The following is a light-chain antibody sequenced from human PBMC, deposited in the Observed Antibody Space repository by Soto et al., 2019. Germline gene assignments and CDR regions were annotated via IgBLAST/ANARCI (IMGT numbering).Light chain of an antibody. CDR2: DNN. V-gene: IGLV1-51*01. Sequence: QSVLTQPPSVSAAPGQKVTISCSGSSSNIGNNYISWYQHLPGTAPQLLIYDNNKRPSGIPDRFSGSKSGTSATLGITGLQTGGEAYYYCGTWDSRWSAGFFGEGSKLTVL. CDR1: SSNIGNNY. CDR3: GTWDSRWSAGF. J-gene: IGLJ2*01.